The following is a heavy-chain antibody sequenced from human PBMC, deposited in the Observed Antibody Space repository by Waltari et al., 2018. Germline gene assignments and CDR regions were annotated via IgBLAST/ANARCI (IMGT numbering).Heavy chain of an antibody. CDR3: ARWAATRRGWFDP. CDR2: INHSGST. CDR1: AGSFSCFY. Sequence: QVQLQQWGAGLLKPSETLSLTCAVYAGSFSCFYWSCIRPPPGKWLAWIWEINHSGSTNYNPSLKSRVTISVDTSKNQFSLKLSSVTAADTAVYYCARWAATRRGWFDPWGQGTLVTVSS. J-gene: IGHJ5*02. D-gene: IGHD2-15*01. V-gene: IGHV4-34*01.